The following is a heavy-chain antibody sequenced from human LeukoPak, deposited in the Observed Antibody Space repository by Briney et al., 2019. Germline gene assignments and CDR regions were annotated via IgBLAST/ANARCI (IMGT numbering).Heavy chain of an antibody. V-gene: IGHV4-59*01. D-gene: IGHD6-13*01. CDR3: ASDLSHIAATGDYYYYGVDV. CDR1: GGSIGTYY. CDR2: IYYSGNT. Sequence: PSETLYLTCTVSGGSIGTYYWSWIRQPPGKGLEWIGYIYYSGNTNYNPSLKSRVTISIDTSKNQFSLKLTSVTAADTAVYYCASDLSHIAATGDYYYYGVDVWGQGTTVTVSS. J-gene: IGHJ6*02.